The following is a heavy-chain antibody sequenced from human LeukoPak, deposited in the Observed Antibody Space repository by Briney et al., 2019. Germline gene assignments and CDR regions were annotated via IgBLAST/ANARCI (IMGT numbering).Heavy chain of an antibody. J-gene: IGHJ5*02. V-gene: IGHV1-18*01. CDR3: ARDGHSSGLGWFDP. CDR1: GYTFTSYG. CDR2: ISGYNGNT. Sequence: ASVKVSCKASGYTFTSYGFSWVRQAPGQGLEWMGWISGYNGNTNHAQKLQGRVTMTTDTSTSTAYMELRSLTSDDTAVYYCARDGHSSGLGWFDPWGQGTLVTVSS. D-gene: IGHD6-19*01.